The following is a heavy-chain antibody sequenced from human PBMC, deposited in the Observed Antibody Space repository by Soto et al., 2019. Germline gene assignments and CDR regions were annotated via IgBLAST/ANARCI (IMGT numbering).Heavy chain of an antibody. Sequence: ASVKVSCKSPGYTFIGFSLHWVRQAPGQGLEWMGWINPKNGDTYYAQKFQGRVTMTRDTSSNTVYMELNSLKSDDTAVYYCSKGRWTVGHCSGGSCYDGMDVWGQGTTVTVSS. CDR3: SKGRWTVGHCSGGSCYDGMDV. CDR1: GYTFIGFS. CDR2: INPKNGDT. D-gene: IGHD2-15*01. V-gene: IGHV1-2*02. J-gene: IGHJ6*02.